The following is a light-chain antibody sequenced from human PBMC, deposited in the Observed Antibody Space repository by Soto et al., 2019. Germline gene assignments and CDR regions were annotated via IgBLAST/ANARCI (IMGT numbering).Light chain of an antibody. Sequence: EIVMTQSPGSRSLSPCERATLSCSSVQSVISSYLAWYQQKPGQAPRLLIYGASSRATGIPDRFSGSGSGTDLTLTISRLEPEDCAVYYCQKFGGSLTWTCGHGTKGDIK. J-gene: IGKJ1*01. CDR2: GAS. V-gene: IGKV3-20*01. CDR1: QSVISSY. CDR3: QKFGGSLTWT.